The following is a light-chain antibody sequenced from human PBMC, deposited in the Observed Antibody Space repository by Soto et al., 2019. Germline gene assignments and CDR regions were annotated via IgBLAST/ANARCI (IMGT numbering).Light chain of an antibody. CDR2: GAS. CDR3: QQYGTSPET. CDR1: QTVTSNF. V-gene: IGKV3-20*01. J-gene: IGKJ1*01. Sequence: EHVMTQSPGTLSLSPGARAILSCRASQTVTSNFLAWYQQRPGQAPRLLIYGASSRAAGIPDRFSGSGSGTDFTITISRLEPEDRAVYDCQQYGTSPETFGQGTKVDIK.